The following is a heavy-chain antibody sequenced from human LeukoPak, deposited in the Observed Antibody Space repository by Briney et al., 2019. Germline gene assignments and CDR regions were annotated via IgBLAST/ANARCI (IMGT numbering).Heavy chain of an antibody. V-gene: IGHV3-21*01. CDR3: AELGITMIGGV. D-gene: IGHD3-10*02. J-gene: IGHJ6*04. Sequence: GGSLRLSCAASGFTFSRYSMNWVRQAPGKGLEWVSSISSSSSYIYYADSVKGRFTISRDNSKNTLYLQMNSLRAEDTAVYYCAELGITMIGGVWGKGTTVTISS. CDR2: ISSSSSYI. CDR1: GFTFSRYS.